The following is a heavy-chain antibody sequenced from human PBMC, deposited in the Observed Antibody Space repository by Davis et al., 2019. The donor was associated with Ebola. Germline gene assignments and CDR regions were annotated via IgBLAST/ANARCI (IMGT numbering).Heavy chain of an antibody. Sequence: SETLSLPCTVPGCSISGYSSSWIRQPPGKGLEWIGYIYYSGSTNYNPSLKSRVTISVDTSKNQFSLKLSSVTAADTAVYYCARDVSLAAAGYGMDVWGKGTTVTVSS. CDR2: IYYSGST. V-gene: IGHV4-59*01. CDR1: GCSISGYS. J-gene: IGHJ6*04. D-gene: IGHD6-13*01. CDR3: ARDVSLAAAGYGMDV.